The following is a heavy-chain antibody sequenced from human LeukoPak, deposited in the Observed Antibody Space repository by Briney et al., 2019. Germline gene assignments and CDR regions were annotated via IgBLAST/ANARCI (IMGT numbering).Heavy chain of an antibody. CDR2: INPIGSST. Sequence: GASGRLSCKAAGYSVTSHYMHWGRGAAGQRRECLGRINPIGSSTLYAQKFQGRVTMTRDMSTTTDYMELRSLRSEDTAVYYCERENSVGDIAWLFDPWGEGTLVTVSS. V-gene: IGHV1-46*01. J-gene: IGHJ5*02. CDR1: GYSVTSHY. D-gene: IGHD3-16*02. CDR3: ERENSVGDIAWLFDP.